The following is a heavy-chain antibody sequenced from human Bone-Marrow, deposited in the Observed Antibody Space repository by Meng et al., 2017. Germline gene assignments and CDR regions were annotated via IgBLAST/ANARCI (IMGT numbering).Heavy chain of an antibody. CDR1: VGSINSSNW. D-gene: IGHD6-19*01. V-gene: IGHV4-4*02. CDR3: ASFPPPGKQWLVTDY. J-gene: IGHJ4*02. Sequence: QLQLQESDSGLVKPSQTLSLTCAVSVGSINSSNWWSWVGQPPGKGLEWIGKIYHSGSTNYNPSLKSRVTISVDKSKNQFSLKLSSVTAADTAVYYCASFPPPGKQWLVTDYWGQGTLVTVSS. CDR2: IYHSGST.